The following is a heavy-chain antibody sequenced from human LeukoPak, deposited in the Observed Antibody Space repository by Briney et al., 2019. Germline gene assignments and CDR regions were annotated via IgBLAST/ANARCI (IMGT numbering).Heavy chain of an antibody. CDR1: GGTFSSYA. CDR2: IIPIFGTA. CDR3: ARDPVEDCSSTSCYWGAFDI. J-gene: IGHJ3*02. V-gene: IGHV1-69*05. D-gene: IGHD2-2*01. Sequence: GASVKVSCKASGGTFSSYAISWVRQAPGQGLEWMGGIIPIFGTANYAQKFQGRVTITTDESTSTAYMELSSLRSEDTAVYYCARDPVEDCSSTSCYWGAFDIWGQGTMVTVSS.